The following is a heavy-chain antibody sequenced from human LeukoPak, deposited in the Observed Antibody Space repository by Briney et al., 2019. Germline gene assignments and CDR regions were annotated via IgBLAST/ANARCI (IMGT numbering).Heavy chain of an antibody. Sequence: PGGSLRLPCAASGFTFSNYAMHWVRQAPGKGLEWVSSISSSGTYLYYADSVKGRFTISRDNAKDSLYLQMNSLRVEDTAVYFCARGLFGVINPTDYWGQGTLVTVSS. CDR2: ISSSGTYL. CDR3: ARGLFGVINPTDY. V-gene: IGHV3-21*01. CDR1: GFTFSNYA. J-gene: IGHJ4*02. D-gene: IGHD3-3*01.